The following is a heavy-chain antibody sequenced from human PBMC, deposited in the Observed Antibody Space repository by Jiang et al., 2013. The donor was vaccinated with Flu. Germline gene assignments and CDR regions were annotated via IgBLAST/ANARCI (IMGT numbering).Heavy chain of an antibody. V-gene: IGHV3-20*01. CDR3: ARDRSSWYSFMDV. J-gene: IGHJ6*03. D-gene: IGHD6-13*01. Sequence: RFTISRDNAKNSLYLQMNSLRAEDTALYHCARDRSSWYSFMDVWGKGTTVTVSS.